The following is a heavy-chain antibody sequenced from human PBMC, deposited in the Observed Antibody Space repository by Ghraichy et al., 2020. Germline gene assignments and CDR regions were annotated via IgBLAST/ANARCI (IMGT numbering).Heavy chain of an antibody. V-gene: IGHV4-59*01. D-gene: IGHD2-15*01. CDR3: ARQHCSGGNCNFDY. CDR1: GGSISSYY. CDR2: ISYSGST. J-gene: IGHJ4*02. Sequence: SETLSLTCTVSGGSISSYYWSWIRQPPGKGLEWIAYISYSGSTNYNPSLKSRVTISVDTSKNQFSLKLSSVTAADTAVYYCARQHCSGGNCNFDYWGQGTLVTVSS.